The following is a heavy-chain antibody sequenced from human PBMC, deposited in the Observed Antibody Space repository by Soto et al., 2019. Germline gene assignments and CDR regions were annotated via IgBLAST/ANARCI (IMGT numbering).Heavy chain of an antibody. CDR1: GGSFSGYY. J-gene: IGHJ5*02. V-gene: IGHV4-34*01. CDR2: INHSGST. Sequence: SETLSLTCAVYGGSFSGYYWSWIRQPPGKGLEWIGEINHSGSTNYNPSLKSRVTISVDTSKNQFSLKLSSVTAADTAVYYCARVPLPRGYYDSSGHILDWFDPWGQGTLVTVSP. CDR3: ARVPLPRGYYDSSGHILDWFDP. D-gene: IGHD3-22*01.